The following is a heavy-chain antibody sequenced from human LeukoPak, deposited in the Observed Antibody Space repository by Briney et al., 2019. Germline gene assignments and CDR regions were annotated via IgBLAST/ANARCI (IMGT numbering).Heavy chain of an antibody. Sequence: GGSLTLSCAASGFTFSSYWMHWVRQAPGKGLVWVSRINRDGSSTSYADSVKGRFTISRNNAKNTLYLQMNSLRAEDTAVYYCARENEDFDYWGQGTLVTVSS. CDR2: INRDGSST. CDR3: ARENEDFDY. J-gene: IGHJ4*02. V-gene: IGHV3-74*01. D-gene: IGHD1-1*01. CDR1: GFTFSSYW.